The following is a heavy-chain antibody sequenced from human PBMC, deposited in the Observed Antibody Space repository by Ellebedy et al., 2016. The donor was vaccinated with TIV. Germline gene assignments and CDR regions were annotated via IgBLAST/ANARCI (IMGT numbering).Heavy chain of an antibody. CDR3: ARLKGSSWYVETRGGYYFDY. CDR1: GYSFMKYG. J-gene: IGHJ4*02. V-gene: IGHV1-18*01. Sequence: AASVKVSCKTSGYSFMKYGISWVRQAPGQGLEWMGWISAYNGNTNYAQKLQGRVTMTTDTSTSTAYMELRSLRSDDTAVYYCARLKGSSWYVETRGGYYFDYWGQGTLVTVSS. CDR2: ISAYNGNT. D-gene: IGHD6-13*01.